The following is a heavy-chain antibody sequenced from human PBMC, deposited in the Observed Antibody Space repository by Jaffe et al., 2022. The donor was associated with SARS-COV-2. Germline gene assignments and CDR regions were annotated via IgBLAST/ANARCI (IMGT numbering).Heavy chain of an antibody. CDR3: AKGQQWDLLHLFDH. V-gene: IGHV3-30*18. CDR1: GFTFSHYA. D-gene: IGHD1-26*01. Sequence: QVQLVESGGGVVQPGRSLRLSCAASGFTFSHYAMHWVRQAPGKGLEWVAVISHDGNNKYYADSVKGRFTISRDNSKKTLYLQMNSLRPEDTAVYYCAKGQQWDLLHLFDHWGQGTLVTVSS. CDR2: ISHDGNNK. J-gene: IGHJ4*02.